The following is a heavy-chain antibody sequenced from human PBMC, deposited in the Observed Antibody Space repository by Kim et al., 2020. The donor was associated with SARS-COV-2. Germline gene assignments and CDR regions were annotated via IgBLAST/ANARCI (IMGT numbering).Heavy chain of an antibody. V-gene: IGHV3-33*01. CDR1: GFTFSTYG. J-gene: IGHJ4*02. CDR2: MWYDGSNK. CDR3: ARGYCGTGTCYTGGTYFEY. D-gene: IGHD2-2*02. Sequence: GGSLRLSCAASGFTFSTYGMHWVRQAPGKGLEWVATMWYDGSNKYYPDSVKGRFTVSRDNSKNTLYLQVNNLRAEDTAVYYCARGYCGTGTCYTGGTYFEYWGRETLVTVSS.